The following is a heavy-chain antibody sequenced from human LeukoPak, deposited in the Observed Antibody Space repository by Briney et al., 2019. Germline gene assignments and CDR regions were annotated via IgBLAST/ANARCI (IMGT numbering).Heavy chain of an antibody. Sequence: GGSLRLSCAASGFTVSSNYMSWVRQAPGKGLEWVSTLYSGGNRYYADSVRGRFTISRDDSRNTLFLQMNNLRVEDTAVYYCARESGDRPGLPGGWGQGTLVTVSS. J-gene: IGHJ4*02. V-gene: IGHV3-53*01. CDR3: ARESGDRPGLPGG. CDR2: LYSGGNR. D-gene: IGHD1-26*01. CDR1: GFTVSSNY.